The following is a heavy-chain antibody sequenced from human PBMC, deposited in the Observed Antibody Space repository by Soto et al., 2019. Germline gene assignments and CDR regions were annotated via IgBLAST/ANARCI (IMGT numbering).Heavy chain of an antibody. D-gene: IGHD2-2*01. CDR2: IIPIFGTA. J-gene: IGHJ6*02. Sequence: QVQLVQSGAEVKKPGSSVKVSCKASGGTFSSYAISWVRQAPGQGLEWMGGIIPIFGTANYAQKFQGRVTITADKSTSTAYMELSSLRSEDTAVYYCARGYCSSTSCYWSVDYYYGMDVWGQGTTVTVSS. CDR1: GGTFSSYA. V-gene: IGHV1-69*06. CDR3: ARGYCSSTSCYWSVDYYYGMDV.